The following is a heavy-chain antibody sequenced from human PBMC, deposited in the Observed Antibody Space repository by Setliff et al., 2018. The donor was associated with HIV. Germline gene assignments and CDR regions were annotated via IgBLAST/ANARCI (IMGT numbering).Heavy chain of an antibody. V-gene: IGHV3-23*01. CDR3: AKRQSSSWPNFDY. CDR1: GFTFYNYA. J-gene: IGHJ4*02. Sequence: LRLSCAASGFTFYNYAMYWVRQAPGKGLEWVSGILGGENDPTYYENSVMGRFIISRDNSKSTLYLQVNSLRAEDTAVYFCAKRQSSSWPNFDYWGQGTLVTVSS. D-gene: IGHD6-13*01. CDR2: ILGGENDPT.